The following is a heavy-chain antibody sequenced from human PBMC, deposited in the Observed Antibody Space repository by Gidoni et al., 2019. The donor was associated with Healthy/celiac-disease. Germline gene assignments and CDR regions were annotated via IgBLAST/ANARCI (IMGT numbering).Heavy chain of an antibody. J-gene: IGHJ4*02. D-gene: IGHD3-3*01. Sequence: QVQLVESGGGVVQPGRSLRLSCAASGFTFSSYARHWVRQAPGKGLEWVAVISYDGSNKYYADSVKGRFTISRDNSKNTLYLQMNSLRAEDTAVYYCAKEGPGYDFWSGYNTGGYWGQGTLVTVSS. CDR2: ISYDGSNK. CDR1: GFTFSSYA. V-gene: IGHV3-30*04. CDR3: AKEGPGYDFWSGYNTGGY.